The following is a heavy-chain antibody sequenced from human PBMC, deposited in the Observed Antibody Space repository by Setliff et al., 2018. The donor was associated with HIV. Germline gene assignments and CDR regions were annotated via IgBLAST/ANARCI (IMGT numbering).Heavy chain of an antibody. CDR3: ARGKGGLVGPAEFDY. CDR1: GGSFSGYH. CDR2: INHTGNT. D-gene: IGHD1-26*01. V-gene: IGHV4-34*01. J-gene: IGHJ4*02. Sequence: PSETLSLTCAVYGGSFSGYHGDWIRQFPGKGLEWIGEINHTGNTQYNPSLKSRVTMSEETSKNQFSLKLKSVTAADTAIYFCARGKGGLVGPAEFDYWGPGTLVTVPQ.